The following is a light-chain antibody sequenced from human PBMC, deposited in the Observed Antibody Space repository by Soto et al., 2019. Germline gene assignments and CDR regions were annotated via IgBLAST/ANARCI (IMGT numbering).Light chain of an antibody. CDR1: QCISNW. CDR3: QQYNTYSYT. Sequence: DIQMTQSPSTLSASVGDRVTITCRASQCISNWLAWYQQRPGEAPKLLMYDASTLENWVPSRFSGSGSGTEFTLTISGLRPDDFATYYCQQYNTYSYTFGQGTKLEIK. V-gene: IGKV1-5*01. CDR2: DAS. J-gene: IGKJ2*01.